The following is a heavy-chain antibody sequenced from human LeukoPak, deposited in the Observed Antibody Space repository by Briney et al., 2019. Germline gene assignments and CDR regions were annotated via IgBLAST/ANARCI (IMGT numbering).Heavy chain of an antibody. CDR1: GFTFISYG. CDR3: AQDTYYYDSSGYYAT. D-gene: IGHD3-22*01. V-gene: IGHV3-33*06. Sequence: GGSLRLSCAASGFTFISYGMHWVRQAPGKGLEWVAVIWYDGSNKYYADCVKGRFTISRDNSKNTLYLQMNSLRAEDTAVYYCAQDTYYYDSSGYYATWGQGTLVTVSS. J-gene: IGHJ5*02. CDR2: IWYDGSNK.